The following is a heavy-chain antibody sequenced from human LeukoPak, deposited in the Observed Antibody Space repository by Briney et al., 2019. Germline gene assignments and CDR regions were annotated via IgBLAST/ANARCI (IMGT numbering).Heavy chain of an antibody. Sequence: GGSLRLSCAASGFSFSGSTMHWVRQASGKGLERVGRIRSKANRYATAYAASVKGRFTISRDDLKNTAYLQMNSLKTEDTAVYYCTSPIHYGDYDYYYGMDVWGQGTTVTVSS. D-gene: IGHD4-17*01. J-gene: IGHJ6*02. V-gene: IGHV3-73*01. CDR3: TSPIHYGDYDYYYGMDV. CDR2: IRSKANRYAT. CDR1: GFSFSGST.